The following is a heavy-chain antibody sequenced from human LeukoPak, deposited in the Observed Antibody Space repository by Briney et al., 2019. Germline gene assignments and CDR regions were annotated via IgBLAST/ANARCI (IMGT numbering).Heavy chain of an antibody. V-gene: IGHV3-30*02. CDR3: AKAEGSGSYLSCFDY. CDR2: IRYDESDK. D-gene: IGHD3-22*01. Sequence: PGGSLRLSCAASGFTFTTYGMHWVRQAPGKGLEWMAFIRYDESDKYYADSVKGRFTISRDNSKNTLYLQMNSLRAEDTAVYYCAKAEGSGSYLSCFDYWGQGALVTVFS. CDR1: GFTFTTYG. J-gene: IGHJ4*02.